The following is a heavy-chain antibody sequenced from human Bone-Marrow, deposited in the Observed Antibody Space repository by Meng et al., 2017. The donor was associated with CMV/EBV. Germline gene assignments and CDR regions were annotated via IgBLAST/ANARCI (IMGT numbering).Heavy chain of an antibody. V-gene: IGHV3-21*01. Sequence: GESLKISCAASGFTFSTYYMNWVRQAPGKGLEWVSTISASRSYIYYADSLKGRFTISRDNAKNSLYLQMNSLRPEDTAVYYCARDTGSLVYFDYWGQGTLVTVSS. CDR1: GFTFSTYY. J-gene: IGHJ4*02. CDR3: ARDTGSLVYFDY. CDR2: ISASRSYI. D-gene: IGHD2-8*02.